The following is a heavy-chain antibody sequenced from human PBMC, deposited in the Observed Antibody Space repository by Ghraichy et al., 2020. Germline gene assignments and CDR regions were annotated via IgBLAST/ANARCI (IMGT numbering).Heavy chain of an antibody. CDR1: GFTFSSYA. CDR2: ISYDGSNK. Sequence: GGSLRLSCAASGFTFSSYAMHWVRQAPGKGLEWVAVISYDGSNKYYADSVKGRFTISRDNSKNTLYLQMNSLRAEDTAVYYCAREFYGGNDAFDIWGQGTMVTVSS. V-gene: IGHV3-30*04. CDR3: AREFYGGNDAFDI. J-gene: IGHJ3*02. D-gene: IGHD4-23*01.